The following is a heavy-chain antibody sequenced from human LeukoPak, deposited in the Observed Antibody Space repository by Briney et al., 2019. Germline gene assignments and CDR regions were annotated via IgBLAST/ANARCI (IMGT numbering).Heavy chain of an antibody. Sequence: GASVKVSCKASGYTFTGYYMHWVRQAPGQGLEWMGWINPNSGGTNYAQKFQGRVTMTRDTSISTAYMELSRLRSDDTAVYYCASGLGYCSSTSCGAFDIWGQGTMVTVSS. CDR1: GYTFTGYY. CDR2: INPNSGGT. V-gene: IGHV1-2*02. D-gene: IGHD2-2*01. J-gene: IGHJ3*02. CDR3: ASGLGYCSSTSCGAFDI.